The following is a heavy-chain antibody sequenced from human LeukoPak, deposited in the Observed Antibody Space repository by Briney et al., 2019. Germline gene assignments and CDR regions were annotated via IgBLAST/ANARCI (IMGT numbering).Heavy chain of an antibody. CDR3: ARPAGYYDSSGYYDVGAFDI. D-gene: IGHD3-22*01. CDR1: GYSFTSYW. Sequence: GESLKISCKGSGYSFTSYWIGWVRQMPGKGLEWMGIIYPGDSDTRYSPSFQAQVTISADKSISTAYLQWSSLKASDTAMYYCARPAGYYDSSGYYDVGAFDIWGQGTMVTVSS. J-gene: IGHJ3*02. V-gene: IGHV5-51*01. CDR2: IYPGDSDT.